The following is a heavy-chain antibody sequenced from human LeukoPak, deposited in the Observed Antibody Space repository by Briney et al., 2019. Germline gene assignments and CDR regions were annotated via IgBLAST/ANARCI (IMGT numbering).Heavy chain of an antibody. J-gene: IGHJ4*02. CDR2: IYTSGRT. CDR1: GGSISSGSYY. D-gene: IGHD5-18*01. V-gene: IGHV4-61*02. CDR3: ARALDTAMPNFDY. Sequence: PSETLSLTCTVSGGSISSGSYYWSWIRQPAGKGLEWIGRIYTSGRTNYNPSLKSRVTISVDTSKNQFSLKLSSVTAADTAVYYCARALDTAMPNFDYWGQGTLVTVSS.